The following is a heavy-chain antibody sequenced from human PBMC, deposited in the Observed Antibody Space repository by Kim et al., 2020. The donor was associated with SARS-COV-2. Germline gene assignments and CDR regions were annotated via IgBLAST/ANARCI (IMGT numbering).Heavy chain of an antibody. D-gene: IGHD2-15*01. CDR1: GGSISSSSYY. J-gene: IGHJ4*02. Sequence: SETLSLTCTVSGGSISSSSYYWGWIRQPPGKGLEWIGSIYYSGSTYYNPSLKSRVTISVDTSKNQFSLKLSSVTAADTAVYYCARTIKNRYCSGGSCYDRLNYFDYWGQGTLVNVSS. CDR3: ARTIKNRYCSGGSCYDRLNYFDY. V-gene: IGHV4-39*01. CDR2: IYYSGST.